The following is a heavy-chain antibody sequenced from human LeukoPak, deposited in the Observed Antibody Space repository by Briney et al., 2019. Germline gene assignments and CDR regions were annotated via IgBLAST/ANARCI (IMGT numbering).Heavy chain of an antibody. CDR2: ISGSGGST. V-gene: IGHV3-23*01. D-gene: IGHD2-8*01. CDR1: GFTFSSYA. J-gene: IGHJ4*02. Sequence: PGGSLRLPCATSGFTFSSYAMSWVRQAPGKGLEWVSAISGSGGSTYYADSVKGRFTISRDNSKNTLYLQMNSLRVEDTAVYYCAKGIYCTNGVCYSYYFDYWGQGTLVTVSS. CDR3: AKGIYCTNGVCYSYYFDY.